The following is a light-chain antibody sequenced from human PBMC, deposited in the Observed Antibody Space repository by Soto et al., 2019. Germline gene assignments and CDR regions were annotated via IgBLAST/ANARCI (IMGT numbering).Light chain of an antibody. CDR2: DAS. V-gene: IGKV3-11*01. Sequence: EIMLTQSPATLSLSPGERATLSCRASQSVSSYLAWYQQKPGQAPRLLIYDASNRATGIPARFSGSGSGTDFTLTISSLEPEDFAVYYCQQRSNWLLFTFGPGTKVDIK. J-gene: IGKJ3*01. CDR1: QSVSSY. CDR3: QQRSNWLLFT.